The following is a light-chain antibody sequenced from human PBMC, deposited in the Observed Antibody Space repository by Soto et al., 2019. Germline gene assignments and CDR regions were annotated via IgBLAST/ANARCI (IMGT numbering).Light chain of an antibody. CDR1: SSDVGGYNY. Sequence: QSALTQPPSASGSPGQSVTICCTGTSSDVGGYNYVSWYQQHPGKAPKLMIYEVSKRPSGVPDRFSGSKSGNTASLTVSGLQAEDEADYYCSSYAGSNNVFGNGTKVTVL. CDR2: EVS. CDR3: SSYAGSNNV. V-gene: IGLV2-8*01. J-gene: IGLJ1*01.